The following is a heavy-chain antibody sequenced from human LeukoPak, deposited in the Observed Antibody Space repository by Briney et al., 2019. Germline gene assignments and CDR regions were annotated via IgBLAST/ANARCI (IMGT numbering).Heavy chain of an antibody. CDR3: AKQLGYCSDGSCYFPY. Sequence: GGSLRLSCVASGFTFNSFAMHRVRQAPGKGLEWVAVISYDGSKRYYADSVQGRFTISRDNSKSTLCLQMNSLRAEDTAVYYCAKQLGYCSDGSCYFPYWGQGTLVTVSS. J-gene: IGHJ4*02. CDR1: GFTFNSFA. V-gene: IGHV3-30-3*02. D-gene: IGHD2-15*01. CDR2: ISYDGSKR.